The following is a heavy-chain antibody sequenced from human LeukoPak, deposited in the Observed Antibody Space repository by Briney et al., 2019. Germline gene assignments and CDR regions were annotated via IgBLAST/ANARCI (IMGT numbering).Heavy chain of an antibody. Sequence: GGSLRLSCAASGFTFSNAWMTWVRQAPGKGLEWVGRIKNKTDGGTTEYAAPVKGRFTISRDDAKNTLVLQMNSLKTEDTAVYYCSTDPKYYYGSGSRKFDYWGQGTLATVSS. CDR3: STDPKYYYGSGSRKFDY. CDR1: GFTFSNAW. V-gene: IGHV3-15*01. J-gene: IGHJ4*02. D-gene: IGHD3-10*01. CDR2: IKNKTDGGTT.